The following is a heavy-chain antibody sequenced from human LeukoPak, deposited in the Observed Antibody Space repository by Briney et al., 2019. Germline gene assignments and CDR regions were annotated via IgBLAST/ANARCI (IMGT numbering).Heavy chain of an antibody. CDR1: GFTFSSYS. CDR2: ISSSSSYI. V-gene: IGHV3-21*01. J-gene: IGHJ4*02. D-gene: IGHD3-22*01. Sequence: PGGSLRLSCAASGFTFSSYSMNWVRQAPGKGLEWVSSISSSSSYIYYADSVKGRFTISRDNAKNSLYLQMNSLRAEDTAVYYCARDGPSSGPLGYWGQGTLVTVSS. CDR3: ARDGPSSGPLGY.